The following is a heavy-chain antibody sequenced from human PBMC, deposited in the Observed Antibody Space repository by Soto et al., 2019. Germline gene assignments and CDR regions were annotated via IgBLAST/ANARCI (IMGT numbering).Heavy chain of an antibody. V-gene: IGHV2-5*02. D-gene: IGHD6-19*01. CDR1: GFSLSTTRVG. CDR2: IYWDDDK. Sequence: QITLKESGPTLVKPTQTLTLTCTFSGFSLSTTRVGVGWIRQPPGKALEWLALIYWDDDKRYSPFLKSRLTSTKDTSKNHVVLTMTNMDPMDTATYFCAHTLVAGLGYYFDYWGQGTLVTVSS. CDR3: AHTLVAGLGYYFDY. J-gene: IGHJ4*02.